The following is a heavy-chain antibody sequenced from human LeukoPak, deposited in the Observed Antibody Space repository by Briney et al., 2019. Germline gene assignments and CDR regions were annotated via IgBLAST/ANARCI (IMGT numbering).Heavy chain of an antibody. CDR3: ARHGLYGDYDLDY. V-gene: IGHV4-39*01. D-gene: IGHD4-17*01. J-gene: IGHJ4*02. CDR2: IYYSGST. Sequence: PSETLSLTCTVSGGSISISSYYWGWIRQPPGKGLEWIGSIYYSGSTYYNPPLKSRVTISVDTSKNQFSLKLSSVTAADTAVYYCARHGLYGDYDLDYWGQGTLVTVSS. CDR1: GGSISISSYY.